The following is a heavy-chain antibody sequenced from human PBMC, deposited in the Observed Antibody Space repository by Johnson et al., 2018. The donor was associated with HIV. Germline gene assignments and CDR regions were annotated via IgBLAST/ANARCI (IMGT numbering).Heavy chain of an antibody. V-gene: IGHV3-30*06. D-gene: IGHD1-1*01. CDR1: GFTFSNYG. J-gene: IGHJ3*02. CDR2: ISYDGSNK. Sequence: QVQLVESGGGVVQPGRSLRLSCAASGFTFSNYGMHWVRQAPGKGLEWVAVISYDGSNKYYADSVKGRFTISRDNSKNTLYLQMNSLRAEDTAVYYCARARVRDRGDAFDIWGQGTMVTVSS. CDR3: ARARVRDRGDAFDI.